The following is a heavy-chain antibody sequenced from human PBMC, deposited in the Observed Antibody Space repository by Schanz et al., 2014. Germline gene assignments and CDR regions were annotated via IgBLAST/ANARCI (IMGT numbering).Heavy chain of an antibody. CDR3: ARDRVQYSSGWYSDS. V-gene: IGHV3-21*01. CDR2: ISDSSSYI. Sequence: EVHLVESGGGLVKPGGSLRLSCGASGFTFSDYSMNWVRQAPGKGLGWVSSISDSSSYIYYADSVKGRFTISRDNAKNSLYLQMSSLRAEDTAVYYCARDRVQYSSGWYSDSWGQGTLVTVSS. CDR1: GFTFSDYS. J-gene: IGHJ4*02. D-gene: IGHD6-19*01.